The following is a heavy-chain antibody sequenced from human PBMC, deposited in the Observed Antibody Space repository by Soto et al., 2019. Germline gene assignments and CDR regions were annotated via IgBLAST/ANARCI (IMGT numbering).Heavy chain of an antibody. V-gene: IGHV1-18*01. D-gene: IGHD5-12*01. Sequence: HVQLVQSGAEVKKPGASLKVSCKASGYTFISYGVSWGQQPPGQGLEWLGWISPYNGNTNYAQKFQGRITMTTDTSTSTVYMDLRSLRTDDTAVYYCARDQTKWLTDAFDIWGQGTMVVVSS. J-gene: IGHJ3*02. CDR2: ISPYNGNT. CDR1: GYTFISYG. CDR3: ARDQTKWLTDAFDI.